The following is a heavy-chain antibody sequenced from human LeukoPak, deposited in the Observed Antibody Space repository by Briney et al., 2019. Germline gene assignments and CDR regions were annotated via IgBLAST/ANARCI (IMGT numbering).Heavy chain of an antibody. Sequence: PSETLSLTCTVSGGSISSYYWSWIRQPPGKGLEWIGYIYYSGSTNYNPSLKSRVTISVDTSKNQFSLKLSSVTAADTAVYYCARETRGYSYGTGGWLDPWGQGTLVTVSS. CDR3: ARETRGYSYGTGGWLDP. D-gene: IGHD5-18*01. V-gene: IGHV4-59*01. CDR2: IYYSGST. J-gene: IGHJ5*02. CDR1: GGSISSYY.